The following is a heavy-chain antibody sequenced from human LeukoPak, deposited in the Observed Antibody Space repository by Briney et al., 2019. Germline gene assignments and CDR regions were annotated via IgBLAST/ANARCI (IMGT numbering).Heavy chain of an antibody. D-gene: IGHD3-16*01. Sequence: GGSLRLSCAASGFTFSSYWMSWVRQAPGKGLEWVANIKQDGSEKYSVDSVKGRFTISRDNAKNSLYMQMNSLRAEDTAVYHCARVMSASVWRSYGSYYYYYYMDIWGKGTTVTVSS. CDR1: GFTFSSYW. CDR3: ARVMSASVWRSYGSYYYYYYMDI. J-gene: IGHJ6*03. CDR2: IKQDGSEK. V-gene: IGHV3-7*01.